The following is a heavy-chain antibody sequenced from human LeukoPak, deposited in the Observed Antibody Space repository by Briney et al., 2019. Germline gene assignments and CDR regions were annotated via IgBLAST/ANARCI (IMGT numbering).Heavy chain of an antibody. Sequence: KPSETLSLTCTVSDYSISSGYFWTWIRQPPGKGLEWIGSIFHTGSSYYNPSLKSPVTISVDTSKNQFSLKLTSVTAADTAVYYCSRGSSSWYNAAFDIWGQGTKVTVSS. CDR2: IFHTGSS. J-gene: IGHJ3*02. V-gene: IGHV4-38-2*02. CDR1: DYSISSGYF. D-gene: IGHD6-13*01. CDR3: SRGSSSWYNAAFDI.